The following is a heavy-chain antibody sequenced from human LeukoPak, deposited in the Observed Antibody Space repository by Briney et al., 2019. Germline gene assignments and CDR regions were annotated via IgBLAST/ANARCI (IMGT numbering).Heavy chain of an antibody. CDR1: GYTFTSYS. CDR3: ARGLGASGSYFLTFDY. J-gene: IGHJ4*02. D-gene: IGHD1-26*01. CDR2: ISAYNGNT. Sequence: ASVKVSCKASGYTFTSYSINWVRQAPGQGLEWMGWISAYNGNTKYAQKVQGRVTMTTDTPTSTAYMELRSLRSDDTAVYYCARGLGASGSYFLTFDYWGQGTLVTVSS. V-gene: IGHV1-18*01.